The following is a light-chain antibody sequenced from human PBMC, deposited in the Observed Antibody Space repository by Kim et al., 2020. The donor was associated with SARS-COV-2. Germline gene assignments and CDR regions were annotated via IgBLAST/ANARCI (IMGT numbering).Light chain of an antibody. V-gene: IGLV3-19*01. J-gene: IGLJ2*01. CDR3: NSRDSSGNVV. Sequence: SSELTQDPAVSVALGQTVRITCQGDSLRSYYASWYQQKPGQAPVLVIYSKNNRPSGIPDRFSGSSSGNTASLTITGAQAEDEADYYCNSRDSSGNVVFGG. CDR1: SLRSYY. CDR2: SKN.